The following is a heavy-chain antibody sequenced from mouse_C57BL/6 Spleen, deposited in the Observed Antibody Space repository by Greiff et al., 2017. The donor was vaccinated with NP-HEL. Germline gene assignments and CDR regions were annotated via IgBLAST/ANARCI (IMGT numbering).Heavy chain of an antibody. V-gene: IGHV1-82*01. CDR2: IYPGDGDT. Sequence: VQLQQSGPELVKPGASVKISCKASGYAFSSSWMNWVKQRPGKGLEWIGRIYPGDGDTNYNGKFKGKATLTADKSSSTAYMQLSSLTSEDSAVYVCARRRYDYDEGGYAMDYWGQGNSVTVSS. D-gene: IGHD2-4*01. CDR3: ARRRYDYDEGGYAMDY. J-gene: IGHJ4*01. CDR1: GYAFSSSW.